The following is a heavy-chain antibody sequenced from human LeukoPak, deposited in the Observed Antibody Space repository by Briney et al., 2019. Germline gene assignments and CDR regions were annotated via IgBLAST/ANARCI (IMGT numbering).Heavy chain of an antibody. V-gene: IGHV4-30-2*01. J-gene: IGHJ4*02. D-gene: IGHD3-22*01. CDR1: GGSISSGSYS. CDR2: IYQSGST. Sequence: PSQTLSLTCAVSGGSISSGSYSWSWIRQPPGKGLEWIGYIYQSGSTYYNPSLKSRVTISVDRSKNQFSLRLSSVTAEDTAVYYCAKQNYYDSSGYADYWGQGTLVTVSS. CDR3: AKQNYYDSSGYADY.